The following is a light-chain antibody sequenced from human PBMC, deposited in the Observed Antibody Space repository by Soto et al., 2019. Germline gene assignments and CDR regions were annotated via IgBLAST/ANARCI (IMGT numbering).Light chain of an antibody. V-gene: IGKV2-30*01. CDR2: KIS. CDR1: QSLGYGDGNTY. Sequence: DVVMAQSPLSLPVTLGQPASISCRSNQSLGYGDGNTYLSWMQQRPGQSPRRLIYKISNRDSGVPDRFSGSGSGTDFTLKISRVEAEDVGIYYCMQGTHWPLTFGQGTRLEIK. J-gene: IGKJ5*01. CDR3: MQGTHWPLT.